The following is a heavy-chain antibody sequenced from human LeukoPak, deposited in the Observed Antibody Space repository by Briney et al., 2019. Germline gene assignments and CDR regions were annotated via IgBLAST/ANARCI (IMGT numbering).Heavy chain of an antibody. Sequence: SVKVSCKASGGTFSSYAISWVRQAPGQGLEWMGGITPIFGTANYAQKFQGRVTITADESTSTAYMELSSLRSEDTAVYYCARTLYSYGPKYAFDIWGQGTMVTVSS. V-gene: IGHV1-69*01. CDR3: ARTLYSYGPKYAFDI. CDR2: ITPIFGTA. J-gene: IGHJ3*02. CDR1: GGTFSSYA. D-gene: IGHD5-18*01.